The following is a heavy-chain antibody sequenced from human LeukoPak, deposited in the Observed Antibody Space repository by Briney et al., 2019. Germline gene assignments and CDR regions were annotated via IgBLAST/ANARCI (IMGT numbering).Heavy chain of an antibody. CDR2: ISGSGGST. CDR3: AKGEYGGNFPYVDY. D-gene: IGHD4-23*01. V-gene: IGHV3-23*01. J-gene: IGHJ4*02. Sequence: GGSLRLSCAASGFTFSSYAMSWVRQAPGKGLEWVSAISGSGGSTYYADSVKGRFTISRDNSKNTLYLQLNSVRAEDAAVYYCAKGEYGGNFPYVDYWGQGTLVTVSS. CDR1: GFTFSSYA.